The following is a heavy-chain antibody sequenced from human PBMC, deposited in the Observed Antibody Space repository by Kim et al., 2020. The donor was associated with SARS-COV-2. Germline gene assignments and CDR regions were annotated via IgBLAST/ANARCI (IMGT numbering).Heavy chain of an antibody. CDR2: ISHHGRKK. V-gene: IGHV3-30*04. CDR1: GFIFEGHA. CDR3: ARDSDDSGSFFDY. Sequence: GGSLTLSCAASGFIFEGHALHWVRQAPGKGLEWVAVISHHGRKKYYADSVKGRFTISRDNSKNTLYLQMNSLRVEDTAVYFCARDSDDSGSFFDYWGQGT. D-gene: IGHD3-10*01. J-gene: IGHJ4*02.